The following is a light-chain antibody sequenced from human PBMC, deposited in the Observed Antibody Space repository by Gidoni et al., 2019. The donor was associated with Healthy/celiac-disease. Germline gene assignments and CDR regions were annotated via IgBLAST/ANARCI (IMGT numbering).Light chain of an antibody. V-gene: IGKV3-15*01. Sequence: EIVMTKSPATLSVSPGERATLSCRASQSVSSNLAWYQQKPGQAPRLLIYGASTRATGIPSRFSGSGSGTEFTLTISSLQSEDFAVYYCQQYNNLPGTFGQGTKVEIK. CDR3: QQYNNLPGT. CDR2: GAS. CDR1: QSVSSN. J-gene: IGKJ1*01.